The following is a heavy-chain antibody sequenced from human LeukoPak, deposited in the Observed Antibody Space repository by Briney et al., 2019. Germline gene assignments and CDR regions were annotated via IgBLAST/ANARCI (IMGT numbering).Heavy chain of an antibody. V-gene: IGHV3-23*01. CDR3: AKDQMERTTVTAHYFDY. CDR2: ISDSGSST. D-gene: IGHD4-17*01. CDR1: GFIFSSYA. Sequence: PGGSLRLSCAASGFIFSSYAMSWVRQTPGKGLEWVSTISDSGSSTYYADSVKGRFTISRDNSKNTLYLQMNSLRAEDTAVYYCAKDQMERTTVTAHYFDYWGQGTLVTVSS. J-gene: IGHJ4*02.